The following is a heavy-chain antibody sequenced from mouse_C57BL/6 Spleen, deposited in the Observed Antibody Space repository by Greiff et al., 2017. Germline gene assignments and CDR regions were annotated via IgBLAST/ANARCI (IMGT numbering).Heavy chain of an antibody. D-gene: IGHD2-4*01. Sequence: VQLQQSGPGLVQPSQSLSITCTVSGFSLTSYGVHWVRQSPGKGLEWLGVIWSGGSTDYNAAFISRLSISKDNSKSQVFFKINSLQADDTAIYYCARDYPFAYWGQGTLVTVSA. CDR3: ARDYPFAY. CDR2: IWSGGST. CDR1: GFSLTSYG. J-gene: IGHJ3*01. V-gene: IGHV2-2*01.